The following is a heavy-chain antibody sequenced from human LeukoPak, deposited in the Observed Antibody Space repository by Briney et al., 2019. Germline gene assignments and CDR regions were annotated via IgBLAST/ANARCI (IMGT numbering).Heavy chain of an antibody. J-gene: IGHJ4*02. CDR3: ARDYPGYCSSTSCYRPVDY. CDR2: INPNSGGT. Sequence: ASVKVSCKASGYTFTGYYMHWVRQAPGQGLEWMGRINPNSGGTNYAQKFQGRVTMTRDTSISTAYMELSRLRSGDTAVYYCARDYPGYCSSTSCYRPVDYWGQGTLVTVSS. D-gene: IGHD2-2*02. CDR1: GYTFTGYY. V-gene: IGHV1-2*06.